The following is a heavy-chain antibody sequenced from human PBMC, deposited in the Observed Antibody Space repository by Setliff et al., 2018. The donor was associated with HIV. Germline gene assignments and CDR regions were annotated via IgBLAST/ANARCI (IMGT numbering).Heavy chain of an antibody. Sequence: GGSLRLSCAASGFSFSNYHMHWVRQAPGRGLEWVSFVGKAGTKYYTDSVKGRFTISRDNAKNSLYLQMNSLRAEDTAIYYCARVLENSGSDYWGQGTLVTAPQ. CDR3: ARVLENSGSDY. V-gene: IGHV3-48*01. CDR2: VGKAGTK. D-gene: IGHD6-19*01. J-gene: IGHJ4*02. CDR1: GFSFSNYH.